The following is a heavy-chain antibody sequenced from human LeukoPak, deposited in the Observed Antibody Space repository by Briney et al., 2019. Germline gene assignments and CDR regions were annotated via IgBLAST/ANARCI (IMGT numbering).Heavy chain of an antibody. CDR2: VIPILGIA. J-gene: IGHJ6*02. CDR1: GGTFSSYA. V-gene: IGHV1-69*04. CDR3: ARGGGGYGPWYGMDV. D-gene: IGHD5-18*01. Sequence: SVKVSCKASGGTFSSYAISWVRQAPGQGLEWMGGVIPILGIANYAQKFQGRVTITADKSTSTDYMELSSLRSEDTAVYYCARGGGGYGPWYGMDVWGQGTTVTVSS.